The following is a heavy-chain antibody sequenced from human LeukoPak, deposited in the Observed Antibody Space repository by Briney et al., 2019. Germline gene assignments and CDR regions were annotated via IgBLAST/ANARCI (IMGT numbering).Heavy chain of an antibody. Sequence: GGTLRLSSAAPGFTFSSYGMSWVRQAPGKGLEWVSAISGSGGSTYYADSVKGRFTISRDNSKNTLYLQMNSLRAEDTAVYYCAKGDDYYGSGMLDYWGQGTLVTVSS. V-gene: IGHV3-23*01. D-gene: IGHD3-10*01. CDR3: AKGDDYYGSGMLDY. CDR1: GFTFSSYG. J-gene: IGHJ4*02. CDR2: ISGSGGST.